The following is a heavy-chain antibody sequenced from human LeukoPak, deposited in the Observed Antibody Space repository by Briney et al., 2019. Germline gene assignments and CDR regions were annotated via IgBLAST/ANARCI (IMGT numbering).Heavy chain of an antibody. Sequence: PSETLSLTCAVYGGSFSGYYWSWIRQPPGKGLEWIGEINHSGGTNYNPSLKSRVTISVDTSKNQFSLKLSSVTAADTAVYYCARGRTEYYYDSSGYYSYWGQGTLVTVSS. CDR3: ARGRTEYYYDSSGYYSY. D-gene: IGHD3-22*01. CDR1: GGSFSGYY. V-gene: IGHV4-34*01. CDR2: INHSGGT. J-gene: IGHJ4*02.